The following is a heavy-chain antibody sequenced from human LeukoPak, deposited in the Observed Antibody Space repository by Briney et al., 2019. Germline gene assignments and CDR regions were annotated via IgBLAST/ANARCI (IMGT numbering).Heavy chain of an antibody. CDR3: ARLGSSGFDY. D-gene: IGHD6-19*01. J-gene: IGHJ4*02. Sequence: SETLSLTCAVSGYSISSGYYWGWIRLPPGKGLEWIGSIYHSGSTYYNPSLKSRVTISVDTSKNQFSLKLSSVTAADTAVYYCARLGSSGFDYWGQGTLVTVSS. CDR1: GYSISSGYY. CDR2: IYHSGST. V-gene: IGHV4-38-2*01.